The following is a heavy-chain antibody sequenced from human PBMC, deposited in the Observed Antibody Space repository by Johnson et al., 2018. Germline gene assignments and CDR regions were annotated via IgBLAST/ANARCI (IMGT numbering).Heavy chain of an antibody. J-gene: IGHJ4*02. V-gene: IGHV1-69*01. CDR3: ARLTGVSGSPSGY. D-gene: IGHD3-10*01. CDR2: TVPIPVTT. Sequence: VQLVESGAEVQKXGSSVKVSCKASGGPLRNYAISWVRQAPGQGLEWMGGTVPIPVTTNYAQQFRDRLTIIADESTTTVYMELRRLRSEDTAVDYCARLTGVSGSPSGYWGQGTLVIVSS. CDR1: GGPLRNYA.